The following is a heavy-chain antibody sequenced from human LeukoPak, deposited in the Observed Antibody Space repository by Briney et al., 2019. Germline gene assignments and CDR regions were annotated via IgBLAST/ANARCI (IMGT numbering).Heavy chain of an antibody. CDR2: RSYEGSNK. Sequence: GGSLTLSCAPSGFTFSNYAVHWVRHAPGKGREGVAVRSYEGSNKYYADSVKGRFTIARENSNITLYLHMNRLRVEDTAVFHCARGSRLGGVERDAFYIWGEGTMVTVSS. J-gene: IGHJ3*02. CDR1: GFTFSNYA. D-gene: IGHD3-3*01. V-gene: IGHV3-30*04. CDR3: ARGSRLGGVERDAFYI.